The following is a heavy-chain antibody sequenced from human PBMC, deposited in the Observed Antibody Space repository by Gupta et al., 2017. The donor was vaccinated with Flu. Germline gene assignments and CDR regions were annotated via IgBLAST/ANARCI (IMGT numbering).Heavy chain of an antibody. CDR3: ARNSRGWDFDL. D-gene: IGHD6-19*01. V-gene: IGHV4-31*02. Sequence: QVQLQESGPGLVRPAQTLSLPCSVSGDSVIGDHYYWTWIRQHPGKGLEWIGYIYYSGRTFYNPSLKSRVTISIDSSKNQFSLILSSVNVADTAVYYCARNSRGWDFDLWGQGALVTVSS. CDR1: GDSVIGDHYY. CDR2: IYYSGRT. J-gene: IGHJ4*02.